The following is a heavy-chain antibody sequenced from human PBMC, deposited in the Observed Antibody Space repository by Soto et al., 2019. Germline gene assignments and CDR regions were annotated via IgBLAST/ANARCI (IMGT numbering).Heavy chain of an antibody. D-gene: IGHD3-3*01. CDR3: ASTKPSGDFDY. J-gene: IGHJ4*02. CDR1: GGSISSGGYS. V-gene: IGHV4-30-2*01. Sequence: QLQLQESGSGLVKPSQTLSLTCAVSGGSISSGGYSWSWIRQPPGKGLEWIGYIYHSGSTYYNPSLRSRVTISVDRSKNQFSLKLSSVTAADTAVYYCASTKPSGDFDYWGQGTLVTVSS. CDR2: IYHSGST.